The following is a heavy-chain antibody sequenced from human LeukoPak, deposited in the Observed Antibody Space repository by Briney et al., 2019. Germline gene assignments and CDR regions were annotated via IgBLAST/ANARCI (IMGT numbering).Heavy chain of an antibody. J-gene: IGHJ4*02. D-gene: IGHD6-19*01. CDR1: GVSFSGYY. V-gene: IGHV4-34*01. CDR3: ARGEAVAGQFDY. CDR2: INHSGST. Sequence: PSETLSLTCAVYGVSFSGYYWSWIRQPPGKGLEWIGEINHSGSTNYNPSLKSRVTISVDTSKNQFSLKLSSVTAADTAVYYCARGEAVAGQFDYWGQGTLVTVSS.